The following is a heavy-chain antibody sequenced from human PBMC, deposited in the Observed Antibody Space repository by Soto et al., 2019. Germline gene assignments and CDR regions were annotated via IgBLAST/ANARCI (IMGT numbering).Heavy chain of an antibody. J-gene: IGHJ5*02. CDR1: GYTFSNYY. CDR2: INRSGGTT. Sequence: QVQLVQSGAEVKKAGASVKVSCKSSGYTFSNYYMHWVRQAPGQGLEWMGMINRSGGTTSYAQKFQGRVAMTRDTSTSTVYMELSGLRSQDTAVYYCARTSGYGQFNWFDPWGQGTLVTVSS. D-gene: IGHD5-12*01. CDR3: ARTSGYGQFNWFDP. V-gene: IGHV1-46*01.